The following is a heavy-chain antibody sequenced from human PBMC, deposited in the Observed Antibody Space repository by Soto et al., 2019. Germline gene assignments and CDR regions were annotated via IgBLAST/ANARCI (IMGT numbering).Heavy chain of an antibody. V-gene: IGHV1-46*01. Sequence: ASVKVSCKASGYTFTSYYMHWVRQAPGQGLEWMGIINPSGGSTSYAQKFQGRVTMTRXTXXGXXXMXLXXLRXEXTAVYYCARDSGIAASYSFDYWAREPWSPSPQ. CDR1: GYTFTSYY. CDR3: ARDSGIAASYSFDY. J-gene: IGHJ4*02. D-gene: IGHD6-13*01. CDR2: INPSGGST.